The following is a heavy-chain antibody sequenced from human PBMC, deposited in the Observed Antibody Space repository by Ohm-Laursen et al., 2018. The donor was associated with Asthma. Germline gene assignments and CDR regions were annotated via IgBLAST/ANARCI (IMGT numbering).Heavy chain of an antibody. CDR2: IYYSGST. J-gene: IGHJ4*02. Sequence: TLSLTCTVSGGSISSGGYYWSWIRQHPGKGLEWIGYIYYSGSTYYNPSLKSRVTISVDTSKNQFSLKLSSVTAADTAVYYCARVGYSYGPGLDYWGQGTLVTVSS. D-gene: IGHD5-18*01. V-gene: IGHV4-31*03. CDR1: GGSISSGGYY. CDR3: ARVGYSYGPGLDY.